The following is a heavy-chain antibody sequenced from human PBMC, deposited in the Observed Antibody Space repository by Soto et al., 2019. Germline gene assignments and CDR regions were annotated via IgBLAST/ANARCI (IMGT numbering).Heavy chain of an antibody. CDR1: GFTFSYYA. V-gene: IGHV3-21*06. D-gene: IGHD3-22*01. Sequence: GGSLRLSCAASGFTFSYYALHWVRRAPGKGLEWVSSISGIRDYIRYADSVKGRFTISRDNAKTSLYLQMNSLTAEDTAVYYCAREGVHNYNEYYFDYWGQGTLGTVSS. J-gene: IGHJ4*02. CDR3: AREGVHNYNEYYFDY. CDR2: ISGIRDYI.